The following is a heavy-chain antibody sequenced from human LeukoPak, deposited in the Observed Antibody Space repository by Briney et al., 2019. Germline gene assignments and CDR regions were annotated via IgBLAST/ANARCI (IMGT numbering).Heavy chain of an antibody. CDR3: ARGLVDDYYYGMDV. Sequence: SETLSLTCAVYGGSFSGYYWSWVRQPPGKGLEWIGEINHSGSTNYNPSLKSRVTISVDTSKNQFSLKLSSVTAADTAVYYCARGLVDDYYYGMDVWGQGTTVTVSS. CDR1: GGSFSGYY. D-gene: IGHD2-15*01. V-gene: IGHV4-34*01. CDR2: INHSGST. J-gene: IGHJ6*02.